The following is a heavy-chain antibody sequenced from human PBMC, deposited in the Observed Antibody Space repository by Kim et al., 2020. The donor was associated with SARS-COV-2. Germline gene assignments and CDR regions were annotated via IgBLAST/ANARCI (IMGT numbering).Heavy chain of an antibody. Sequence: SETLSLTCTVSGGSISSGGYYWSWIRQHPGKGLEWIGYIYYSVSTYYNPSLKSRVTISVDTSKNQFSLKLSSVTAADTAVYYCARGRITIFGVVTGAFDIWGQGTMVTVSS. V-gene: IGHV4-31*03. CDR3: ARGRITIFGVVTGAFDI. D-gene: IGHD3-3*01. CDR1: GGSISSGGYY. J-gene: IGHJ3*02. CDR2: IYYSVST.